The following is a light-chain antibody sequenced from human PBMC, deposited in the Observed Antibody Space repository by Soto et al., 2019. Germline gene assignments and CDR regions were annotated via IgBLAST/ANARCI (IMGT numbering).Light chain of an antibody. Sequence: EIVLTQSPATLSLSPGERATLSCRASQSVSSYLAWYQQKAGQAPRLLIYDASNRATGIPARFSGSGSGTAFTLPISSLDPEDFGVYFGKTRINWHLTFGQGTRLVS. CDR2: DAS. CDR3: KTRINWHLT. J-gene: IGKJ5*01. CDR1: QSVSSY. V-gene: IGKV3-11*01.